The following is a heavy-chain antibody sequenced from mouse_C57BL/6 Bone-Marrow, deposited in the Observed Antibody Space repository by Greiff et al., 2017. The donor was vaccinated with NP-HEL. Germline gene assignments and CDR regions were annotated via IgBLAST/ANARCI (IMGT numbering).Heavy chain of an antibody. Sequence: QVTLQESGPGILQPSQTLSLSCSFSGFSLSTFGMGVGWIRQPSGKGLEWLAHIWWDDDKYYNPALKSRLTISKDTSKNQVFLKTAQVDTADTATYYGARIVYYGSSYHYYYAMDYWGQGTSVTVSS. CDR2: IWWDDDK. CDR3: ARIVYYGSSYHYYYAMDY. D-gene: IGHD1-1*01. CDR1: GFSLSTFGMG. V-gene: IGHV8-8*01. J-gene: IGHJ4*01.